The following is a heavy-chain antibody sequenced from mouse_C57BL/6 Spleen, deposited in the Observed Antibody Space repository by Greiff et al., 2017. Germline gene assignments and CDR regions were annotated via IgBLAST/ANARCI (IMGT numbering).Heavy chain of an antibody. CDR3: ARDHYSNYGFAY. Sequence: EVQLQQSGGGLVKPGGSLKLSCAASGFTFSDYGMHWVRQAPEKGLEWVAYISSGSSTIYYADTVKGRFTISRDNAKNTLFLQMTSLRSEDTAMYYCARDHYSNYGFAYWGQGTLVTVSA. D-gene: IGHD2-5*01. J-gene: IGHJ3*01. CDR1: GFTFSDYG. CDR2: ISSGSSTI. V-gene: IGHV5-17*01.